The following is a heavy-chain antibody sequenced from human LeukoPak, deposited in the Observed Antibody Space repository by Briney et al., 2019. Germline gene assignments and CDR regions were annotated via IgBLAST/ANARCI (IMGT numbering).Heavy chain of an antibody. CDR2: IYYSGST. D-gene: IGHD3-22*01. V-gene: IGHV4-31*03. CDR3: ARASPSGYYDSSGSLSDAFDI. J-gene: IGHJ3*02. CDR1: GGSISSGGYY. Sequence: PSETLSLTCTVSGGSISSGGYYWSWLRQHPGKGLEWIGYIYYSGSTYYNPSLKSRVTISVDTSKNQFSLKLSSVTAADTAVYYGARASPSGYYDSSGSLSDAFDIWGQGTMVTVSS.